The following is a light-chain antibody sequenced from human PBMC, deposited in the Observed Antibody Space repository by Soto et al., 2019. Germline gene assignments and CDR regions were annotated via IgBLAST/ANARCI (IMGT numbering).Light chain of an antibody. CDR2: GAS. CDR3: QQYSKWPLT. V-gene: IGKV3-15*01. CDR1: RGVRSD. Sequence: EIAMTQSPDTLSVSPGDRATLSCRASRGVRSDLAWYQQKAGQSPRLLIYGASTRAAETPARFSGSGSETEFTLTISSLQSEDFAVYYCQQYSKWPLTLGGGTKVDIK. J-gene: IGKJ4*01.